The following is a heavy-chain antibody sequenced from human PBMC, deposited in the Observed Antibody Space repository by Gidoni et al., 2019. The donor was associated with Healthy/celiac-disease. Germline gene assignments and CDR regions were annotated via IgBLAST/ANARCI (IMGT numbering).Heavy chain of an antibody. Sequence: EVQLVESGGGLVQPGGSLRLSCAASGFPFSSYWMSWVRQAPGKGLEWVANIKQDGSEKYYVDSVKGRFTISRDNAKNSLYLQMNSLRAEDTAVYYCARDRYSSSPKGGVYYYYYYMDVWGKGTTVTVSS. CDR1: GFPFSSYW. V-gene: IGHV3-7*03. CDR3: ARDRYSSSPKGGVYYYYYYMDV. CDR2: IKQDGSEK. D-gene: IGHD6-13*01. J-gene: IGHJ6*03.